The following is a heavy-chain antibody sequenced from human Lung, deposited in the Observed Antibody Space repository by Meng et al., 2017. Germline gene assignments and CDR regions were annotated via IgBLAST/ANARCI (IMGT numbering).Heavy chain of an antibody. J-gene: IGHJ4*02. CDR3: AKYSYGLGDYFDY. V-gene: IGHV3-23*04. CDR1: GFSFSSYA. CDR2: LSGGGFTT. D-gene: IGHD3-10*01. Sequence: EVRLVESGGGFVQAAGALRLSCSASGFSFSSYAMSWVRRAPGKGLEWLAALSGGGFTTYYADSVKGRFTISGHNSKNTLYLQVNSLRAEDTALYYCAKYSYGLGDYFDYWGQGALVTVSS.